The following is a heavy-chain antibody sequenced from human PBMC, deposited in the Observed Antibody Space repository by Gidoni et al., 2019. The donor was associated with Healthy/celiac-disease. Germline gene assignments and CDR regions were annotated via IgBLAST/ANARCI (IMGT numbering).Heavy chain of an antibody. D-gene: IGHD6-19*01. J-gene: IGHJ5*02. CDR2: ISYDGSNK. V-gene: IGHV3-30-3*01. Sequence: SSYAMHWVRQAPGKGLEWVAVISYDGSNKYYADSVKGRFTISRYNSKNPLYLQLNSLRAEDTAVYYCARDSGKSSCWYKVEENWFDPWGQGTLVTVSS. CDR1: SSYA. CDR3: ARDSGKSSCWYKVEENWFDP.